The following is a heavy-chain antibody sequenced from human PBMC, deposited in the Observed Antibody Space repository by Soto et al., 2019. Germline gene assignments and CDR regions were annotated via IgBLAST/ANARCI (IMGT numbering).Heavy chain of an antibody. J-gene: IGHJ4*02. CDR1: GFTFSSYG. D-gene: IGHD3-22*01. CDR2: IWYDGSNK. Sequence: GGSLRLSCAASGFTFSSYGMHWVRQAPGKGLEWVAVIWYDGSNKYYADSVKGRFTISRDNSKNTLYLQMNSLRAEDTAVYYCARVNYDSSGYYYPVIDYWGQGTPVTVSS. V-gene: IGHV3-33*01. CDR3: ARVNYDSSGYYYPVIDY.